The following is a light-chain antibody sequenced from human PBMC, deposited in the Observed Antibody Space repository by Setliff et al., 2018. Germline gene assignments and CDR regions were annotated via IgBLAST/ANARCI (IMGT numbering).Light chain of an antibody. Sequence: QSVLTQPPSASGSPGQSVTISCTGTSSDVGGYKYVSWFQQHPGKAPKLMIYEVTKRPSGVPDRFSGSKSGNTASLTVSGLQAEDEADYYCISYAGSNNDVFGNGTKVTVL. V-gene: IGLV2-8*01. CDR2: EVT. CDR3: ISYAGSNNDV. CDR1: SSDVGGYKY. J-gene: IGLJ1*01.